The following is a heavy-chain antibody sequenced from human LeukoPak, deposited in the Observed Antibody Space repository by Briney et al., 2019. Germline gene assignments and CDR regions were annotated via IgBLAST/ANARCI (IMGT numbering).Heavy chain of an antibody. CDR1: GFTFSNYG. CDR2: IRYDGNNK. D-gene: IGHD5-18*01. J-gene: IGHJ4*02. CDR3: ARGLSGVTGYTYGRGIDY. V-gene: IGHV3-30*02. Sequence: GGTLRLSCAASGFTFSNYGMHWVRQAPGKGLEWVAFIRYDGNNKYYADSVKGRFTISRDNSKNTLYLQMNSLRAEDTAVYYCARGLSGVTGYTYGRGIDYWGQGTLVTVSS.